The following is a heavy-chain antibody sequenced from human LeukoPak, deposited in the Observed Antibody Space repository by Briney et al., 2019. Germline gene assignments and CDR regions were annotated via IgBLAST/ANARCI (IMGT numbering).Heavy chain of an antibody. J-gene: IGHJ3*01. Sequence: GGSLRLSCAASGFIFSSYDFNWVRQAPGKGLEWVSYISSRSRTIYYADSVKGRFTISRDNAQKSLYLQINSLRGDDTALYYRVRGTRAFDVWGQGTMVTVSS. CDR2: ISSRSRTI. CDR3: VRGTRAFDV. CDR1: GFIFSSYD. V-gene: IGHV3-48*04.